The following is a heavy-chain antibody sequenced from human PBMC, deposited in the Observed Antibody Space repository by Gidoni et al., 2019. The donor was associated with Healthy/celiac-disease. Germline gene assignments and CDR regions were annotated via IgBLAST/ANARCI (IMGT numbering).Heavy chain of an antibody. CDR1: GFTVSSNY. CDR2: IYSGGST. D-gene: IGHD6-19*01. Sequence: EVQLVESGGGLVQPGGSLSRSCAASGFTVSSNYMSWVRQAPGKGLEWVSVIYSGGSTYYADSVKGRFTISRDNSKNTLYLQMNSLRAEDTAVYYCARGSSGWTYYFDYWGQGTLVTISS. V-gene: IGHV3-66*02. J-gene: IGHJ4*02. CDR3: ARGSSGWTYYFDY.